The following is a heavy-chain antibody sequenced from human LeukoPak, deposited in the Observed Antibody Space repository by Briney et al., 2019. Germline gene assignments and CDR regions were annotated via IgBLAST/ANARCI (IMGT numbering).Heavy chain of an antibody. Sequence: GGSLRLSCEASGFTFSSHGMHWVRQAPGKGLEWVAVIWYDGSNKYYADSVKGRFTISRDNSKNTLYLQMNSLRAEDTAVYYCARGRGYDSGAYNYAFSDYWGQGTLVTVSS. V-gene: IGHV3-33*08. CDR2: IWYDGSNK. CDR3: ARGRGYDSGAYNYAFSDY. D-gene: IGHD3-22*01. CDR1: GFTFSSHG. J-gene: IGHJ4*02.